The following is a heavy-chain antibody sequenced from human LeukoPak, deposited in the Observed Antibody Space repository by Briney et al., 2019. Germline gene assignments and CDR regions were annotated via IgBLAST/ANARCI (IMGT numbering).Heavy chain of an antibody. V-gene: IGHV3-23*01. D-gene: IGHD3-10*01. Sequence: GGSLRLSCAASGFTFSSYAMSWVRQAPGKGLEWVSAIGGSGGSTYYADSVKGRFTISRDNSKNTLFLQMDSLRAEDTAVYYCAKGGFGRPFDYWGQGTLVTVSS. CDR2: IGGSGGST. CDR1: GFTFSSYA. J-gene: IGHJ4*02. CDR3: AKGGFGRPFDY.